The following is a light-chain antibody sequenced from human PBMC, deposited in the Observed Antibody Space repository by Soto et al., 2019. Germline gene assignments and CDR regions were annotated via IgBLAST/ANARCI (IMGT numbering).Light chain of an antibody. CDR1: QSISSW. CDR3: QQYNSYLWT. Sequence: DIQMTQSPSTLSASVGDRVTITCRASQSISSWLAWYQQKPGKAPNLLIYKASTLESGVPSRFSGSGSGTDFTLTISSLQPDDFATYYGQQYNSYLWTFGQGTKVEIK. J-gene: IGKJ1*01. V-gene: IGKV1-5*03. CDR2: KAS.